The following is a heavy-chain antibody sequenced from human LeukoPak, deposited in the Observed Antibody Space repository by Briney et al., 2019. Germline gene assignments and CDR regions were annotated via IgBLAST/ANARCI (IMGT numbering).Heavy chain of an antibody. CDR1: GLSLTSGGEG. J-gene: IGHJ4*02. V-gene: IGHV2-5*02. Sequence: ESGPTLVKPTQTLTLTCSFSGLSLTSGGEGVAWIRQPPGKAPEGLALIYWAHDKRFRPSRQNRLTVSKDTSKNQVVLSMTKMDPLDTGTYYCAHTRHGATPTRLDFWGQGILVVVS. CDR3: AHTRHGATPTRLDF. D-gene: IGHD4/OR15-4a*01. CDR2: IYWAHDK.